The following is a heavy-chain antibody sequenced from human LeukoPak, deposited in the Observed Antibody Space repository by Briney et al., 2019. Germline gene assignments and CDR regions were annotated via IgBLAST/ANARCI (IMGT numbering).Heavy chain of an antibody. V-gene: IGHV3-30*04. J-gene: IGHJ6*02. D-gene: IGHD2-2*01. Sequence: SCKASGYTFTGYYMHWVRQDPGKGLEWVALISYDGSNEYYADSVRGRFTISRGNSKFTLYMQMNSLRAEDTAVYYCARVRAGYCTSTSCYTGMDVWGQGTTVTVSS. CDR2: ISYDGSNE. CDR1: GYTFTGYY. CDR3: ARVRAGYCTSTSCYTGMDV.